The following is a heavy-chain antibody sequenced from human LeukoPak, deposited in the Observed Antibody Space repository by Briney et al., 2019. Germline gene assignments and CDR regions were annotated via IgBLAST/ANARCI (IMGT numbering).Heavy chain of an antibody. D-gene: IGHD1-1*01. CDR3: ARGGTWDLDY. Sequence: GGSLRLSCAASGFTFSTYWLTLVRQAPGKGPQCVANIKPDGSEKYYVDSVEGRFTISRDNAKNSLYLQMNSLRAEDTALYYCARGGTWDLDYWGQGTLVTVSS. V-gene: IGHV3-7*01. J-gene: IGHJ4*02. CDR1: GFTFSTYW. CDR2: IKPDGSEK.